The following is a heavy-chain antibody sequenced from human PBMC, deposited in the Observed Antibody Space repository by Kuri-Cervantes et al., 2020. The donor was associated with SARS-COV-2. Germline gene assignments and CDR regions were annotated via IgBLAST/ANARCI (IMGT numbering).Heavy chain of an antibody. J-gene: IGHJ4*02. V-gene: IGHV4-34*01. Sequence: SQTLSLTCAVYGGSFSGYYWSWLRQPPGKGLEWIGEINHSGSTNYTPSLKSRVTISVDTSKNQFSLKLSSVTAADTAVYYCASEGERLLWFGELLRWGQGTLVTVSS. CDR3: ASEGERLLWFGELLR. D-gene: IGHD3-10*01. CDR2: INHSGST. CDR1: GGSFSGYY.